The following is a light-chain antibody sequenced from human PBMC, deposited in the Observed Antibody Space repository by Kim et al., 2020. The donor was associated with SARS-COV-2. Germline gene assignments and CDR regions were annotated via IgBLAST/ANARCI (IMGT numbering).Light chain of an antibody. CDR1: SLRSYY. CDR2: GKN. CDR3: NSRDSSGNLYV. V-gene: IGLV3-19*01. Sequence: SSELTQDPAVSVASGQTVRITCQGDSLRSYYASWYQQKPGQAPVLVIYGKNNRPSGIPDRFSGSSSGNTASLTITGAQAEDEADYYCNSRDSSGNLYVFG. J-gene: IGLJ1*01.